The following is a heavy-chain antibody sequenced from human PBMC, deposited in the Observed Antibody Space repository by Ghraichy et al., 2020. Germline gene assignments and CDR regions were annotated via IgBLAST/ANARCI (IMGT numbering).Heavy chain of an antibody. D-gene: IGHD3-22*01. CDR3: AKGRGYDFDSSGYYTYDAFDI. CDR1: GFTFSRYA. CDR2: ISGTGADT. V-gene: IGHV3-23*01. Sequence: SCAASGFTFSRYAMDWVRQAPGKRLEWVSGISGTGADTYYAHSVKGRFTISRDNSKNTMYLQMSSLRAEDTAVYYCAKGRGYDFDSSGYYTYDAFDIWGQGTMVIVSS. J-gene: IGHJ3*02.